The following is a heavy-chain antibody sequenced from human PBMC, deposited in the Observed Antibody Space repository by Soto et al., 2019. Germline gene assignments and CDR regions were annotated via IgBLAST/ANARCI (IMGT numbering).Heavy chain of an antibody. CDR1: GDSISSSYY. J-gene: IGHJ5*02. CDR3: ARSGCSSTSCYTDTNWFDP. D-gene: IGHD2-2*02. CDR2: IYYSGST. Sequence: SETLSLTCAVSGDSISSSYYWSWIRQPPGKGLEWIGYIYYSGSTNYNPSLKSRVTISVDTSKNQFSLKLSSVTAADTAVYYCARSGCSSTSCYTDTNWFDPWGQGTLVTVSS. V-gene: IGHV4-61*01.